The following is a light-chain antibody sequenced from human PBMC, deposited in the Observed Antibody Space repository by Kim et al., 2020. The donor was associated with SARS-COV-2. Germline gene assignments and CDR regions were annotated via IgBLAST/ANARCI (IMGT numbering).Light chain of an antibody. V-gene: IGKV3-15*01. CDR1: QSVGTN. Sequence: SPGESATLSCRATQSVGTNLAWFQQKPGQAPRLLIFGTSTRATSIPARFSGSGSGTEFTLTISSLQSEDFAVYYCQQYNKWPAWTFGQGTKVEIK. CDR2: GTS. CDR3: QQYNKWPAWT. J-gene: IGKJ1*01.